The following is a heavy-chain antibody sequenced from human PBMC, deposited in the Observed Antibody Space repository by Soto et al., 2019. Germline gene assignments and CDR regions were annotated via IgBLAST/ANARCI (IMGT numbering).Heavy chain of an antibody. D-gene: IGHD3-10*01. J-gene: IGHJ5*02. CDR1: VFSIIIYY. CDR2: IYYSGST. Sequence: SSTXSLTCTVSVFSIIIYYWILIRHPPGKGLEWIGYIYYSGSTNYNPSLKSRVTISVDTSKNQFSLKLSSVTAADTAVYYCARGLRRRIGIWWFEQWGKGTLV. CDR3: ARGLRRRIGIWWFEQ. V-gene: IGHV4-59*01.